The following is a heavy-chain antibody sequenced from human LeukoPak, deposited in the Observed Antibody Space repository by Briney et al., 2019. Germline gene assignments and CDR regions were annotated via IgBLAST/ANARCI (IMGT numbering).Heavy chain of an antibody. Sequence: SETLSLTCAVYGGSFSGYYWSWIRQPPGKGLEWIGYIYYSGSTNYNPSLKSRVTISVDTSKNQFSLKLSSVTAADTAVYYCARHYDYGNRDAFDIWGQGTMVTVSS. CDR2: IYYSGST. CDR1: GGSFSGYY. D-gene: IGHD4-11*01. V-gene: IGHV4-59*08. CDR3: ARHYDYGNRDAFDI. J-gene: IGHJ3*02.